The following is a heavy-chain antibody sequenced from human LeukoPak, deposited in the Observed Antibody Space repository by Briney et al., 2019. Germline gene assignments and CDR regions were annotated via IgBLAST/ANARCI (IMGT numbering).Heavy chain of an antibody. CDR2: IYNSGST. CDR3: VRSHGGY. CDR1: GGSISGYY. Sequence: SETLSLSCNVSGGSISGYYWNWIRQLPGKGLEWIGHIYNSGSTNYNPSLKSRVTISVDTSKKQFSLSLSSVTAADTAVYYCVRSHGGYWGQGTLVTVSS. J-gene: IGHJ4*02. V-gene: IGHV4-59*01.